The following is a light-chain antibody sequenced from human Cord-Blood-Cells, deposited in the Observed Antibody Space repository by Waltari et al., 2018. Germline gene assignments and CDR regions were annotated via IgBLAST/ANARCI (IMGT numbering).Light chain of an antibody. CDR2: WAS. Sequence: DIVMTQSLDSLAVSLGERATINCKSSQSVLYSSNNKNYLAWYQQKPGQHPRLLIYWASTRESGVPDRFSGSGSGTDFTLSISSLQAEDVAVYYCQQYYSTPFTFGPGTKVDIK. CDR1: QSVLYSSNNKNY. J-gene: IGKJ3*01. CDR3: QQYYSTPFT. V-gene: IGKV4-1*01.